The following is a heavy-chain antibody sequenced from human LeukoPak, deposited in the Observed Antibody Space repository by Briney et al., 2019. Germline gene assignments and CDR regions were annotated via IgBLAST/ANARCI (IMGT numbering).Heavy chain of an antibody. CDR3: ARGYSSGFDFDY. D-gene: IGHD6-19*01. J-gene: IGHJ4*02. V-gene: IGHV4-59*01. CDR2: IYYSGST. Sequence: SETLSLTCTVSGGSISNYYWSWIRQPPGKGLEWIGYIYYSGSTNYNPSLKSRVTISVDTSRNQFSLRLSSVTAADTAVYYCARGYSSGFDFDYWGQGALVTVSS. CDR1: GGSISNYY.